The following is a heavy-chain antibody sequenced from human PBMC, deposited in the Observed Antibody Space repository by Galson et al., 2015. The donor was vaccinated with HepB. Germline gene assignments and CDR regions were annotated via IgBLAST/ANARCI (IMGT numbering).Heavy chain of an antibody. CDR3: ARSLGYSGSYYFDY. V-gene: IGHV1-69*13. Sequence: SVKVSCKASEGTFSSYAISWVRQAPGQGLEWMGGIIPIFGTANYSQKFQGRVTITADESTSTAYMELSSLRSEDTAVYYCARSLGYSGSYYFDYWGQGTLVTVSS. D-gene: IGHD1-26*01. CDR2: IIPIFGTA. J-gene: IGHJ4*02. CDR1: EGTFSSYA.